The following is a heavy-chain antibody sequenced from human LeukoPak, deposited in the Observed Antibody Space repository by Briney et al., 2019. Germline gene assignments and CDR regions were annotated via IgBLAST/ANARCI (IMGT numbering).Heavy chain of an antibody. CDR3: ARVVTGTGWFDP. CDR1: GPTFSVYY. D-gene: IGHD1-1*01. Sequence: ASVKVSCKASGPTFSVYYIHWVRQASGQGLEWMGRISPNSGATNYAQKFQGRVTMTRDTSISTAYMELSSLTSDDSAVYYCARVVTGTGWFDPCGQGTLVTVSS. J-gene: IGHJ5*02. CDR2: ISPNSGAT. V-gene: IGHV1-2*06.